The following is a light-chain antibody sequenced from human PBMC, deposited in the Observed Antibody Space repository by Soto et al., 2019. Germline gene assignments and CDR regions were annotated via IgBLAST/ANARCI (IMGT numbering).Light chain of an antibody. V-gene: IGLV3-21*04. CDR1: NIGSKS. CDR2: YDS. Sequence: SYELTQPPSVSVAPGKTARIXCGGNNIGSKSVHWYQQKPGQAPVLVIYYDSDRPSGIPERFSGSNSGNTATLTISRVEAGDEADYYCQVWDSSSDHPVVFGGGTKLTVL. J-gene: IGLJ2*01. CDR3: QVWDSSSDHPVV.